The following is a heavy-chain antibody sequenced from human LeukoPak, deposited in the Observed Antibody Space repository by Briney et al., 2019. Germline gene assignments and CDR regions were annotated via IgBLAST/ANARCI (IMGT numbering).Heavy chain of an antibody. CDR1: GFTFSSIA. D-gene: IGHD5-18*01. CDR2: SGVGGTAT. V-gene: IGHV3-23*01. Sequence: GGSLRLSCAASGFTFSSIAMSWVRQAPGEGLEWVSTSGVGGTATYYADSVRGRFTNSRDNSKNTLYLQMNSLRTEDTAVYFCAKANGGSSYGYWDYWGQGALVTVSS. CDR3: AKANGGSSYGYWDY. J-gene: IGHJ4*02.